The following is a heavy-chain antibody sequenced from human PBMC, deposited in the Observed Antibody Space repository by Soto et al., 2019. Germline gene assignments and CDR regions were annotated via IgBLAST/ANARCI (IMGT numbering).Heavy chain of an antibody. Sequence: EVQLLESGGGLVQPGGSLRLSCAASGFTFSSYAMSWVRQAPGKGLEWVSAIRGSGGSTYYADSVKGRFTISRDNSKNPLYLQMNSLRTEDRAVYYCAKVRGGSKFYWYFELWGRGTLVTVSS. CDR2: IRGSGGST. J-gene: IGHJ2*01. V-gene: IGHV3-23*01. CDR1: GFTFSSYA. D-gene: IGHD2-15*01. CDR3: AKVRGGSKFYWYFEL.